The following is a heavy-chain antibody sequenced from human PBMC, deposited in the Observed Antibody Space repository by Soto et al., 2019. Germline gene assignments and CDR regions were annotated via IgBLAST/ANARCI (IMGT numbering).Heavy chain of an antibody. V-gene: IGHV1-3*01. CDR1: GYSFTSYA. CDR2: INADSGNS. CDR3: ASVLGYLALTKFGY. J-gene: IGHJ4*02. D-gene: IGHD1-1*01. Sequence: ASVKVSCKSSGYSFTSYALHWVRQAPGQRLEWMGWINADSGNSKYSQKFQGRVTFTRDSSANTAFMELSSLRSEDTAVYYCASVLGYLALTKFGYCGQGTLVTVSS.